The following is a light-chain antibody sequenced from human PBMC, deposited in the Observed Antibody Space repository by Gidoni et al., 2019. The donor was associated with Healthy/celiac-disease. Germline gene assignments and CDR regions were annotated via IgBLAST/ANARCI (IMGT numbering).Light chain of an antibody. CDR2: DNN. Sequence: QSVLTQPPSVSAAPGQQVTISCSGSSPNIGNNYVSWYQQLPGTAPKLLIYDNNKRPSGIPDRFSGSKSGTSATLGITGLQTGDEADYYCGTWDSSLSANWVFGGGTKLTVL. CDR1: SPNIGNNY. V-gene: IGLV1-51*01. CDR3: GTWDSSLSANWV. J-gene: IGLJ3*02.